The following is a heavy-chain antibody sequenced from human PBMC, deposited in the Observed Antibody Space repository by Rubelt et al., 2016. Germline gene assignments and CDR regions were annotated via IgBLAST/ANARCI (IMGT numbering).Heavy chain of an antibody. CDR3: ARQHNLDFGYYDSSGYRDWFDP. V-gene: IGHV1-2*06. Sequence: APGQGLEWMGRINPNSGGTNYAQKFQGRVTMTRDTSISAAYMELSRLRSDDTAVYYCARQHNLDFGYYDSSGYRDWFDPWGQGTLVTVSS. D-gene: IGHD3-22*01. J-gene: IGHJ5*02. CDR2: INPNSGGT.